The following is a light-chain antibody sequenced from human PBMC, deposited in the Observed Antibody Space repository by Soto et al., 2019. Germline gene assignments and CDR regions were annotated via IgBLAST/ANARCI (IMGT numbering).Light chain of an antibody. CDR1: QSLVYSNGNTY. V-gene: IGKV2-30*01. CDR3: MQGTHWPWT. CDR2: KVS. Sequence: DVVMSQSPLSLPVTLGQPASISCRSSQSLVYSNGNTYLNWFQQRPGQSPRRLIYKVSERDSGVPDRVSGSGSGTDFTLKISRVEAEDVAVYYCMQGTHWPWTFGHGTKVDIK. J-gene: IGKJ1*01.